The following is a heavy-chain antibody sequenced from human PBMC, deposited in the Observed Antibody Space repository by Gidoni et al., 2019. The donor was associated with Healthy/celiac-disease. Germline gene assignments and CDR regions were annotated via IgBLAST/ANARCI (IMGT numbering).Heavy chain of an antibody. Sequence: QVQLVQSGAEAKKPGASVTVSCKASGYTFTSYYMHWVRQAPGQGLEWMGIINPSGGSTSYAQKFQGRVTMARDTSTSTVYMELSSLRSEDTAVYYCASRSIAARDYFDYWGQGTLVTVSS. CDR2: INPSGGST. D-gene: IGHD6-6*01. CDR1: GYTFTSYY. J-gene: IGHJ4*02. V-gene: IGHV1-46*01. CDR3: ASRSIAARDYFDY.